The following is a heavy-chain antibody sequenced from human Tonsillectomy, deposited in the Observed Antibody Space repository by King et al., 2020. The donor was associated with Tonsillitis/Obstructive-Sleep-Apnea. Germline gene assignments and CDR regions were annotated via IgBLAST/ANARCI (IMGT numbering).Heavy chain of an antibody. CDR2: MNPNSGNT. J-gene: IGHJ6*03. CDR3: AGVVANMYI. CDR1: GYTFTNYD. D-gene: IGHD2-15*01. Sequence: AQLVQSGAEVKKPGASVKVSCKSSGYTFTNYDINWVRQATGQGLEWMGWMNPNSGNTGYAQKFQGRLTMTRSTSLSTAYMELSSLRAEDTAVYYCAGVVANMYIWGTGTTVTVSS. V-gene: IGHV1-8*01.